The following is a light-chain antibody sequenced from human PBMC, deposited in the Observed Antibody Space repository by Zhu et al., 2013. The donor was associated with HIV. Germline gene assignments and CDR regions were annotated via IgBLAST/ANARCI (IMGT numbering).Light chain of an antibody. Sequence: EIVLTQSPATLSLSPGETATLSCRASQTVSNLLGWYQQKPGQAPRLLIFDASNRASGIPPRFSASGSGTHFTLTISSLQSEDFAVYYCQQYHDWPPWTFGQGTKVEIK. CDR3: QQYHDWPPWT. CDR2: DAS. V-gene: IGKV3-11*01. J-gene: IGKJ1*01. CDR1: QTVSNL.